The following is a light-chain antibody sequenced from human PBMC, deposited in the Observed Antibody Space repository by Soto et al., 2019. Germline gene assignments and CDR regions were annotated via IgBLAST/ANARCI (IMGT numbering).Light chain of an antibody. CDR1: QSVSSSY. CDR3: QQEGRAPRT. Sequence: EIVLTQSPGALSLSPGERATLSCGASQSVSSSYLAWYQQKPGQAPRLLIYGASTRATGIPDRFRGSGGGTDFTLTSSRREPEDWAGYYWQQEGRAPRTGGQGTKVEIK. V-gene: IGKV3-20*01. J-gene: IGKJ1*01. CDR2: GAS.